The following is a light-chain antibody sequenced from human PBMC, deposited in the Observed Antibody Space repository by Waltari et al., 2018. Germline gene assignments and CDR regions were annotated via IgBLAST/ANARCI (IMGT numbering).Light chain of an antibody. CDR3: RSYAGSFPWV. Sequence: QSAPTQPASVSGSPGQSITISCTGTNSDVGRYNLVSWYQQHPDKAPKFIIYDVTERPSGVSGRLSGSKSGNTASLTISGVQAEDEADYYCRSYAGSFPWVFGGGTKLTVL. J-gene: IGLJ3*02. CDR1: NSDVGRYNL. V-gene: IGLV2-23*02. CDR2: DVT.